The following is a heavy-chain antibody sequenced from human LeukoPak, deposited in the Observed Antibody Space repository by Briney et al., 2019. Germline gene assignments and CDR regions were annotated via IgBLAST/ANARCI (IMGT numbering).Heavy chain of an antibody. Sequence: ASVKVSRKASAYTFTSYGISWVRQAPGQGLEWMGWISVYNGHTNYAQNLQGRVTMTRNTSISTAYMELSSLRSEDTAVYYCARGHYDILTGYYYFDYWGQGTLVTVSS. CDR2: ISVYNGHT. V-gene: IGHV1-18*01. CDR3: ARGHYDILTGYYYFDY. D-gene: IGHD3-9*01. J-gene: IGHJ4*02. CDR1: AYTFTSYG.